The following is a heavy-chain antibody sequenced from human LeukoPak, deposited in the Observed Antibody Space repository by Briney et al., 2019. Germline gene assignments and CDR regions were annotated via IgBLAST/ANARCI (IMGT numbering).Heavy chain of an antibody. Sequence: ESLTISCKTSGYSFTRYWIAWVRQTPGQGLEWMGIVYPDDSDTRYSPAFQGQVTISADKSITTAYLPWSSLKASDTAVYYCARPRRNYFSFHYWGRGTLVTVSS. V-gene: IGHV5-51*01. J-gene: IGHJ4*02. CDR3: ARPRRNYFSFHY. CDR2: VYPDDSDT. D-gene: IGHD1-7*01. CDR1: GYSFTRYW.